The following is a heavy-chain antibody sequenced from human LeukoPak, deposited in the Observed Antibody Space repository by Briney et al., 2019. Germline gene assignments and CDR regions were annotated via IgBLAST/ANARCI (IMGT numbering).Heavy chain of an antibody. CDR1: GGSFSGYY. CDR3: ARGGSGSYPYPYYFDY. CDR2: INHSGST. V-gene: IGHV4-34*01. Sequence: SETLSLTCAVYGGSFSGYYWSWIRQPPGKGLEWIGEINHSGSTNYNPSLKSRVTISVDMSKNQFSLKLSSVTAADTAVYYCARGGSGSYPYPYYFDYWGQGTLVTVSS. D-gene: IGHD1-26*01. J-gene: IGHJ4*02.